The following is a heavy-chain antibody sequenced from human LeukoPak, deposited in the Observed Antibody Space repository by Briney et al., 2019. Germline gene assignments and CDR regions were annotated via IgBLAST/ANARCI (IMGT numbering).Heavy chain of an antibody. CDR3: AGRGHRYSRD. D-gene: IGHD2-15*01. CDR1: GDSVISGY. V-gene: IGHV4-4*09. J-gene: IGHJ1*01. Sequence: SETLSLICNVSGDSVISGYWSWIRQSPGKGAQRSRLRHDTGITHCNPPLRSRLLMSLDTSKNQRALNRMSVTAADTAVYYCAGRGHRYSRDWGQGILVTISS. CDR2: RHDTGIT.